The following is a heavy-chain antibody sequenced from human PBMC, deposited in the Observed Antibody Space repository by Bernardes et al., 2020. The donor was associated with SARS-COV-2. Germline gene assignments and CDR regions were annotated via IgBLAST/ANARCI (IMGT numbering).Heavy chain of an antibody. CDR1: GDTFNNYA. J-gene: IGHJ6*02. V-gene: IGHV1-69*13. CDR3: ARGDYGDYEGDYYYFGMDV. Sequence: SVKVSCKASGDTFNNYALSWVRQAPGQGLEWLGGIIPVFGTTSYAQKFQDRVKISVDESTRTAYMEMSSLRSDDTAVYFCARGDYGDYEGDYYYFGMDVWGQGTTVTVSS. D-gene: IGHD4-17*01. CDR2: IIPVFGTT.